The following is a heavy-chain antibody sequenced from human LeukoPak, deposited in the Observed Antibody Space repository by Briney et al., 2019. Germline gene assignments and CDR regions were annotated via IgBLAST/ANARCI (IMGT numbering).Heavy chain of an antibody. CDR1: GGSISSYY. D-gene: IGHD5-18*01. J-gene: IGHJ4*02. CDR3: ARDVGGYNYGYSLDY. Sequence: PSKTLSLTCTVSGGSISSYYWNWIRQPAGKGLEWIGRIYTSGSTSYNSSLKSRVTMSVDTSKNQFSLRLSSVTAADTAVYYCARDVGGYNYGYSLDYWGQGTLVSVSS. CDR2: IYTSGST. V-gene: IGHV4-4*07.